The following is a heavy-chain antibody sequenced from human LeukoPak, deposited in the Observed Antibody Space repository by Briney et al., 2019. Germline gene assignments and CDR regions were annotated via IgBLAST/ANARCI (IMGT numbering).Heavy chain of an antibody. V-gene: IGHV3-7*01. J-gene: IGHJ5*02. Sequence: GGSLRLSCAASGFTLSSYWMGWVRQAPGKGLEWVANIKQDGSEIYYVDSVKGRFTISRDNAKNSLYLQMNSLRAEDTAIYYCARVLGYGWFDPWGQGTLVTVSS. D-gene: IGHD5-18*01. CDR2: IKQDGSEI. CDR1: GFTLSSYW. CDR3: ARVLGYGWFDP.